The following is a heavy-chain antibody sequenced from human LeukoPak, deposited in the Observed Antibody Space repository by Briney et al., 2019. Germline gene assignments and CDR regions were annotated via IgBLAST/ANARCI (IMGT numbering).Heavy chain of an antibody. J-gene: IGHJ4*02. CDR3: AKYDRYDAGFDY. V-gene: IGHV3-23*01. CDR2: ISGSGNST. CDR1: GFTFSAYA. Sequence: GGSLRLSCVASGFTFSAYAMSWVRQTPGKGLECVSAISGSGNSTYYADSVKGRFTISRDNSKNTLYLQMSSLRAEDTAVYYCAKYDRYDAGFDYWGQGTLVTVSS. D-gene: IGHD3-3*01.